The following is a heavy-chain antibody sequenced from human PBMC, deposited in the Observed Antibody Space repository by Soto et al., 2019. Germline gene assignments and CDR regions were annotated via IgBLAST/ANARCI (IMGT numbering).Heavy chain of an antibody. CDR3: ATGTVGAMDY. J-gene: IGHJ4*02. Sequence: EVQLVASGGDLVQPGGSLRLSCAASGFTFSDHYMEWVRQAPGTGLEWVGRTRNKVDSYTTEYAASVRGRFTISRDDSKTSLYLQMNSLKTEDTALYYCATGTVGAMDYWGQGTLVTVSS. V-gene: IGHV3-72*01. D-gene: IGHD1-26*01. CDR1: GFTFSDHY. CDR2: TRNKVDSYTT.